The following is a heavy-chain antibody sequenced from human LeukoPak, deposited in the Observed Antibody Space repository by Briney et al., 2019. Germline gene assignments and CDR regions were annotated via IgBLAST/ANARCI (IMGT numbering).Heavy chain of an antibody. CDR2: ISSSSSYI. J-gene: IGHJ6*03. D-gene: IGHD2-2*01. CDR3: ARDRCSSTSCYYYMDV. CDR1: GFTFSSYS. V-gene: IGHV3-21*01. Sequence: GGSLRLSCAASGFTFSSYSMNWVGQAPGKGLEWVSSISSSSSYIYYAGSVKGRFTISRDNAKNSLYLQMNSLRAEDTAVYYCARDRCSSTSCYYYMDVWGKGTTVTVSS.